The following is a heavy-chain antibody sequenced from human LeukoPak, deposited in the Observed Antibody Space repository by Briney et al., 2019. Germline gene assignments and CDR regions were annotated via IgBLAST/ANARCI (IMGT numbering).Heavy chain of an antibody. CDR1: WFSLSTSPGG. D-gene: IGHD4-17*01. Sequence: SGPTLVKPTQTLSLTCTLSWFSLSTSPGGVCWIRQPPGKALECLVLIYRDDDKRYSPSLKSRLTITKDTSKNQVVLTMTNMDPVDTATYYCARTVTPNQYYFDYWGQRTLVTVPS. CDR3: ARTVTPNQYYFDY. J-gene: IGHJ4*02. CDR2: IYRDDDK. V-gene: IGHV2-5*02.